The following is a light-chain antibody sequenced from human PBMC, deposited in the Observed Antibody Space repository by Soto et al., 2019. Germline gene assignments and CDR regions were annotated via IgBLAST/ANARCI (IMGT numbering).Light chain of an antibody. CDR1: QSIGRF. CDR2: EAS. J-gene: IGKJ4*02. V-gene: IGKV3-11*01. CDR3: QQRNNWPLT. Sequence: EIVLTQSPAALSLSPGESDTISCRASQSIGRFLVWYQQKPGQTPRLLLYEASTRSAGVPARFSGSGSGTDVTLTISSLEDEDFAVYYCQQRNNWPLTFGGGTKVEIK.